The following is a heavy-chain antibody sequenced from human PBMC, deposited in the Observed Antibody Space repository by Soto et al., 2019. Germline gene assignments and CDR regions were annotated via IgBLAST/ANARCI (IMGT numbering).Heavy chain of an antibody. D-gene: IGHD3-22*01. CDR3: ARGRYYYDSSGYYPDAFDI. CDR1: GFTFSSYA. Sequence: GSLRLSCAASGFTFSSYAMHWVRQAPGKGLEWVAVISYDGSNKYYADSVKGRFTISRDNSKNTLYLQMNSLRAEDTAVYYCARGRYYYDSSGYYPDAFDIWGQGTMVTVSS. J-gene: IGHJ3*02. CDR2: ISYDGSNK. V-gene: IGHV3-30-3*01.